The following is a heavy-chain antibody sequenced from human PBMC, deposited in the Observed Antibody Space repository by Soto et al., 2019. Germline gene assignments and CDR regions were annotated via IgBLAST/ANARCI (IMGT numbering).Heavy chain of an antibody. D-gene: IGHD1-1*01. Sequence: SETLSLTCTVSGGPFSGYFWTWIRQPPGKGLEWLAEINHSGITNYNPSVESRVSMSVDTSKNQFSLRLYSVTAADTAVYYCVRGPYNYNSRYFDYWGQGTLVTVSS. CDR2: INHSGIT. V-gene: IGHV4-34*01. CDR1: GGPFSGYF. J-gene: IGHJ4*02. CDR3: VRGPYNYNSRYFDY.